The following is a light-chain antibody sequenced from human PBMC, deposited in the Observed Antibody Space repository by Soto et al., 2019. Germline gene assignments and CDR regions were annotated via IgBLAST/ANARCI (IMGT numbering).Light chain of an antibody. CDR1: SSDVGGYNY. J-gene: IGLJ1*01. Sequence: QSALTQPASVSGSPGQSVTISCTGTSSDVGGYNYVSWYQQHPGKAPKLIIYDVSNRPSGVSNRFSGSKSGNTASLTISGLQAEDEADYYCGSYTNSNTLVFGTGTKVTVL. CDR2: DVS. CDR3: GSYTNSNTLV. V-gene: IGLV2-14*01.